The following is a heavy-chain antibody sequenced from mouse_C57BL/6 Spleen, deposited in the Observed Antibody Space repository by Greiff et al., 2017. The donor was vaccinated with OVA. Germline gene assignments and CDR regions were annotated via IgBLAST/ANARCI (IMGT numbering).Heavy chain of an antibody. D-gene: IGHD3-2*02. Sequence: LQQSGAELVRPGSSVKLSCTDSYFAFMASAMHWVKQRPGHGLEWIGSFTMYSDATEYSENFKGKATLTANTSSSTAYMELSSLTSEDSAVYYCARETAQASLGYWGQGTTLTGSS. J-gene: IGHJ2*01. CDR3: ARETAQASLGY. CDR1: YFAFMASA. CDR2: FTMYSDAT. V-gene: IGHV1-49*01.